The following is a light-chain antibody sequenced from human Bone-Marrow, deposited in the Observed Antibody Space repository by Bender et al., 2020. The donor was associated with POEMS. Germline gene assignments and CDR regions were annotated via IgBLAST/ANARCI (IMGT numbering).Light chain of an antibody. CDR1: SSDIGSYNY. CDR2: RVN. V-gene: IGLV2-14*03. Sequence: QSALTQPASVSGSPGQSITISCTGTSSDIGSYNYVSWYQQHPGKAPKLMIYRVNNWPSGVSNRFSGSKSGNTASLTISGLQPEDEADYYCSSYTYTTTRVFGGGTKLTVL. J-gene: IGLJ3*02. CDR3: SSYTYTTTRV.